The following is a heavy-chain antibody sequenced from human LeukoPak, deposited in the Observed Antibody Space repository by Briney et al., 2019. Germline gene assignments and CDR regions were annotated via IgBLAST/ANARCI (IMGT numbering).Heavy chain of an antibody. J-gene: IGHJ3*01. D-gene: IGHD4-17*01. V-gene: IGHV3-23*01. CDR2: IGGGGGSL. Sequence: GGSLRLSCAASGFTFSDYAMIWVRQAPGKGLEWVSAIGGGGGSLHYAESVKGRFTISRDNSKNTLFLQMNSLRADDTAVYYCAKDPNGDYVGAFDSWGQGTMVSVSS. CDR3: AKDPNGDYVGAFDS. CDR1: GFTFSDYA.